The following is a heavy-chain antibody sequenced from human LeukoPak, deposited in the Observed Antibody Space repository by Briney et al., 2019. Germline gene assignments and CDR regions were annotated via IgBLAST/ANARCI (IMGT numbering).Heavy chain of an antibody. Sequence: GGSLGLSCAASGFTLSSYDMHWVRQAPGKGLEWVSGLSARGETFYQGSVKGRFTISRENARNSLYLQMNSLRAGDTAVYYCAREMTPGDTFDVWGQGTMVAVSS. CDR3: AREMTPGDTFDV. V-gene: IGHV3-13*01. CDR2: LSARGET. D-gene: IGHD3-10*01. J-gene: IGHJ3*01. CDR1: GFTLSSYD.